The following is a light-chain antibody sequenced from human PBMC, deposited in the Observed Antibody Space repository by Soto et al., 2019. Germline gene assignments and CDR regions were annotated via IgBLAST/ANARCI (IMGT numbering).Light chain of an antibody. CDR1: KNDIGVYDF. V-gene: IGLV2-8*01. J-gene: IGLJ1*01. CDR3: KSYAGSNTYV. Sequence: QSVLTQPPSASGSPGQSVTISCTGTKNDIGVYDFVSWYQHHPGKAPRLIIYEVVQRPSGVPDRFSGSKSDNTASLTVSGLQAADEADYFCKSYAGSNTYVFGSRTKVTVL. CDR2: EVV.